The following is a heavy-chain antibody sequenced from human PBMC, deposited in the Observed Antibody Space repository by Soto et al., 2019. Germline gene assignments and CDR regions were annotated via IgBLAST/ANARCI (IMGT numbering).Heavy chain of an antibody. CDR3: ARVTGIAVAGASPYYMDV. Sequence: ASVKVSCKASGYTFTSYCISWVRQAPGQGLEWMGWISAYNGNTNYAQKLQGRVTMTTDTSTSTAYMELRSLRSDDTAVYYCARVTGIAVAGASPYYMDVWGKGTTVTVSS. CDR2: ISAYNGNT. D-gene: IGHD6-19*01. V-gene: IGHV1-18*01. CDR1: GYTFTSYC. J-gene: IGHJ6*03.